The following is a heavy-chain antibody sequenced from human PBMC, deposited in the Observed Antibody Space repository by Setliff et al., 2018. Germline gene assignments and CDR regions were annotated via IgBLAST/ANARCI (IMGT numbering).Heavy chain of an antibody. J-gene: IGHJ4*02. V-gene: IGHV1-69*13. CDR1: GDSFRRHA. CDR3: ARSRGTWGTSLGY. D-gene: IGHD3-16*01. CDR2: IIPIFPSP. Sequence: SVKVSCKTSGDSFRRHAISWVRQAPGQGLEGMGGIIPIFPSPKYAQKFQGRVTITADESTSTAYMELSSLRFEDTAVYYCARSRGTWGTSLGYWGLGTLVTVSS.